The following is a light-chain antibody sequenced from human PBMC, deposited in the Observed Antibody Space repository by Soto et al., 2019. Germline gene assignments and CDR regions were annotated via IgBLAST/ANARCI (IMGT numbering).Light chain of an antibody. CDR3: QVWDSSSDQGV. V-gene: IGLV3-21*02. Sequence: SSELTQPPSVSVAPGQTARITCGGNNIGSKSVHWYQQKPGQAPVLVVYEDSDRPSGIPERFSGSNSGNTATLTISRVEAGDEADYYCQVWDSSSDQGVFGTGTKVTVL. J-gene: IGLJ1*01. CDR1: NIGSKS. CDR2: EDS.